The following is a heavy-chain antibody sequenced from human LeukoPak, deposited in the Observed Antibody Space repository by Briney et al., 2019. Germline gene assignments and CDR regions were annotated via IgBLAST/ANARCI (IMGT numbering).Heavy chain of an antibody. V-gene: IGHV1-69*13. J-gene: IGHJ4*02. CDR2: IIPLFGTA. CDR3: ARGIGLSD. CDR1: GGSFSSYA. D-gene: IGHD2/OR15-2a*01. Sequence: GASVKVSYKASGGSFSSYAINWVRQAPGQGLEWMGGIIPLFGTANYAQKFQDRVTITAVESMSTVYMELSSLRAEDTAAYYCARGIGLSDWGQGTLVTVSS.